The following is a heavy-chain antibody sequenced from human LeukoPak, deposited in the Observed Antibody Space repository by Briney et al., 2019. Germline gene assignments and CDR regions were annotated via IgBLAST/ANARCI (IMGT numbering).Heavy chain of an antibody. V-gene: IGHV1-18*01. CDR2: ISAYNGNT. Sequence: ASVKVSCKASGYTFTSYGISWVRQAPGQGLEWVGWISAYNGNTNYAQKLQGRVTMTTDTSPSTAYMELRSLRSDDTAVYYCAGAGDNDFWSGSDGGDNWFDPWGQGTLVTVSS. J-gene: IGHJ5*02. CDR1: GYTFTSYG. D-gene: IGHD3-3*01. CDR3: AGAGDNDFWSGSDGGDNWFDP.